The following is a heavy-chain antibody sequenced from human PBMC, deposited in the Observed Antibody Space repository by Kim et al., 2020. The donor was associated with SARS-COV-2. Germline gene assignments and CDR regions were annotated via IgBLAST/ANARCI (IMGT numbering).Heavy chain of an antibody. D-gene: IGHD3-22*01. CDR3: ARTDYYYDSSAPDAFDI. Sequence: LKSRVTISVDTSKNQFSLKLSSVTAADTAVYYCARTDYYYDSSAPDAFDIWGQGTMVTVSS. J-gene: IGHJ3*02. V-gene: IGHV4-59*01.